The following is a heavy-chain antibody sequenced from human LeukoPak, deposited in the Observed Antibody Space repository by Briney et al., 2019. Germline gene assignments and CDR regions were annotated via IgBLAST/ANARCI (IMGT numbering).Heavy chain of an antibody. Sequence: PGGSLRLSCVASGFVFSNYWMGWVRQAPGKGLEWVANTKEDGGETYYVDSVKGRFTISRDNAKNSLDLQMNSLRDEDTAVYYCARRKEVQTTFDYWGQGTLVTVSS. CDR3: ARRKEVQTTFDY. J-gene: IGHJ4*02. CDR2: TKEDGGET. V-gene: IGHV3-7*01. D-gene: IGHD4/OR15-4a*01. CDR1: GFVFSNYW.